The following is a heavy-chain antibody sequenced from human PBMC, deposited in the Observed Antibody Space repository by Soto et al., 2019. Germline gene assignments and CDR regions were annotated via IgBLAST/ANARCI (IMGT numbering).Heavy chain of an antibody. J-gene: IGHJ5*02. CDR2: ISSSSSTI. Sequence: EVQLVESGGGLVQPGGSLRLSCAASGFTFSSYSMNWVRQAPGKGLEWVSYISSSSSTIYYADSVKGRFTISRDKAKNTLYLQMNSQRAEDTAVYYCARETQWLNWFDPWGQGTLVTVSS. CDR3: ARETQWLNWFDP. CDR1: GFTFSSYS. V-gene: IGHV3-48*01. D-gene: IGHD6-19*01.